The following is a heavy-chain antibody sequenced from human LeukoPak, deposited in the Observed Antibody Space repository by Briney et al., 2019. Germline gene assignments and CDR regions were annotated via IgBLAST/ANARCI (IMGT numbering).Heavy chain of an antibody. V-gene: IGHV5-51*01. CDR3: ARRNVDLSFDY. D-gene: IGHD1-1*01. CDR1: AYIFSNSW. CDR2: IYPPDSDT. Sequence: GGSLKISCKGSAYIFSNSWIGWVRQMPGKGLEWMGIIYPPDSDTRYSPSFQGQVTLSADKSISTAYLQWSSLKASDTAIYYCARRNVDLSFDYWGQGTLVTVSS. J-gene: IGHJ4*02.